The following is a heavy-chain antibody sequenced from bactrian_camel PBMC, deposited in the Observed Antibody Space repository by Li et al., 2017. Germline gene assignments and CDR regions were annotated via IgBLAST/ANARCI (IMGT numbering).Heavy chain of an antibody. CDR1: TATYRSFT. D-gene: IGHD3*01. CDR3: AGTRWTACYAGSTWYNY. V-gene: IGHV3S55*01. CDR2: ISSSGYV. J-gene: IGHJ4*01. Sequence: HVQLVESGGGSVQAGGSLRLSCSASTATYRSFTMGWFRQASGKERDWVAHISSSGYVEYAESVKGRFTISKDNGMNGLYLQMNSLKPEDTAMYFCAGTRWTACYAGSTWYNYWGQGTQVTVS.